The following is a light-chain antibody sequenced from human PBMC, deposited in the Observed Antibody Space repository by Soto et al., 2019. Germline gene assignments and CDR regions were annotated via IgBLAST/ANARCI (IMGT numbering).Light chain of an antibody. CDR2: WAS. Sequence: DIVMTQSPDSLAVSLGERATINCKSSQSVLYSSNNKNYLAWFQQKPGQPPKLLLYWASTRESGVHDRFSGVGSRTDLTPTISSLQAEDVAVYYCQQSYATPFTFGQGTKLEIK. CDR3: QQSYATPFT. V-gene: IGKV4-1*01. CDR1: QSVLYSSNNKNY. J-gene: IGKJ2*01.